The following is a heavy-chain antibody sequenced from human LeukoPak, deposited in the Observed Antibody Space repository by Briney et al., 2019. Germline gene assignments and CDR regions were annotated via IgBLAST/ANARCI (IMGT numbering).Heavy chain of an antibody. J-gene: IGHJ4*02. CDR3: AQAGLLSFFDY. V-gene: IGHV1-2*02. CDR1: GYTFTGYY. D-gene: IGHD2-15*01. Sequence: ASVKVSCKASGYTFTGYYMHWVRQAPGQGLEWMGWINPNSGGTNYAQQFQGRVTMTRDTSISTAYMSRLRSDDTAVYYCAQAGLLSFFDYWGQGTLVTVSS. CDR2: INPNSGGT.